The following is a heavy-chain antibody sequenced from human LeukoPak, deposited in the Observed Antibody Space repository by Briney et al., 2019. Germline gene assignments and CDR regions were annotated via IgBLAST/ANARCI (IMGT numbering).Heavy chain of an antibody. D-gene: IGHD4-23*01. CDR1: EFTFSSYR. CDR3: ARDADYGGKGYYYYYYMDV. V-gene: IGHV3-66*02. Sequence: GGSLRLSCAASEFTFSSYRMEWVRQAPGKGLEWVSVIYSGGSTYYADSVKGRFTISRDNSKNTLYLQMNSLRAEDTAVYYCARDADYGGKGYYYYYYMDVWGKGTTVTVSS. CDR2: IYSGGST. J-gene: IGHJ6*03.